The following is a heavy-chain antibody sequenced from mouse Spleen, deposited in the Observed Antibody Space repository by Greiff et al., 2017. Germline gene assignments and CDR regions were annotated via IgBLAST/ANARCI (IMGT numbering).Heavy chain of an antibody. Sequence: EVQLQQSGPELVKPGASVKMSCKASGYTFTDYNMHWVKQSHGKSLEWIGYINPNNGGTSYNQKFKGKATLTVNKSSSTAYMELRSLTSEDSAVYYCARLRRTDYYAMDYWGQGTSVTVSS. CDR2: INPNNGGT. V-gene: IGHV1-22*01. CDR1: GYTFTDYN. CDR3: ARLRRTDYYAMDY. J-gene: IGHJ4*01. D-gene: IGHD2-12*01.